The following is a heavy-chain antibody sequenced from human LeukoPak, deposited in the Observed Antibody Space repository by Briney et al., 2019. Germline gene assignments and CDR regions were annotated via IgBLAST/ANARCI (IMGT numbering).Heavy chain of an antibody. CDR1: GFTFSSYA. CDR2: ISYDGRNK. V-gene: IGHV3-30*04. D-gene: IGHD2-2*03. CDR3: TRGMDIVIVPAATLDY. J-gene: IGHJ4*02. Sequence: PGRSLRLSCAASGFTFSSYAMHWLRQAPAKGLEWVAVISYDGRNKYYADSVKGRFTISRDNSKNTLYLQMNSLRAEDTAVYYCTRGMDIVIVPAATLDYWGQGTLVTVSS.